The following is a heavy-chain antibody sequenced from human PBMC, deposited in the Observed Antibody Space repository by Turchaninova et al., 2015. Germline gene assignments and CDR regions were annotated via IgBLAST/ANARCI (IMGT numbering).Heavy chain of an antibody. J-gene: IGHJ5*02. D-gene: IGHD4-11*01. CDR2: IYHSGNT. CDR3: ARDFRYRNSRHNWFDP. Sequence: QVTLEESGPGLVKPMGTLYWTLGGVGGSSRSRNWWSWVRQSPEKGLEWIGEIYHSGNTNYNPSLSSRVTISVDKSKNQFSLKLTSVTAADTAVYYCARDFRYRNSRHNWFDPWGQGSLVNV. CDR1: GGSSRSRNW. V-gene: IGHV4-4*02.